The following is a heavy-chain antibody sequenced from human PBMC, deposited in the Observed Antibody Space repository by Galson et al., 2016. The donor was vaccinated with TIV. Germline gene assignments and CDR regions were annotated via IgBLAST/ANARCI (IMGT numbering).Heavy chain of an antibody. CDR2: FDPEDGET. V-gene: IGHV1-24*01. D-gene: IGHD3-9*01. CDR3: ATSRGRYFDWLFGY. CDR1: GYTLTELS. Sequence: SVKVSCKVSGYTLTELSMHWVRQAPGKGLGWMGGFDPEDGETIYAQKFQGRVTMTEDTSTDTAYMELSSLRSEDTAVYYCATSRGRYFDWLFGYWGQGTLVTVSS. J-gene: IGHJ4*02.